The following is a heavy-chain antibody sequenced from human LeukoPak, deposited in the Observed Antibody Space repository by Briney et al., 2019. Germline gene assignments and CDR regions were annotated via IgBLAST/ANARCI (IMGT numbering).Heavy chain of an antibody. Sequence: SETLSLTCTVSGGSVSSSSYFWGWIRQPPGKGLDWIGSIDDSGSTYYNPSLKSRVTISVDTSKNQFSLRLSSVTAADTAVYYCARLGPRNSSGYYYWGQGTLVTVSS. D-gene: IGHD3-22*01. CDR1: GGSVSSSSYF. J-gene: IGHJ4*02. CDR2: IDDSGST. V-gene: IGHV4-39*01. CDR3: ARLGPRNSSGYYY.